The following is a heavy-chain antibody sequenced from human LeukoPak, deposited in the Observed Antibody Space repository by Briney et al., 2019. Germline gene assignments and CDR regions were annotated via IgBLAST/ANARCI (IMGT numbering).Heavy chain of an antibody. D-gene: IGHD4-17*01. J-gene: IGHJ6*03. CDR3: ARVDYGGHKYYYYYMDV. Sequence: LETLSLTCTVSGYSISSGYYWGWIRQPPGKGLEWIGSIYHSGSTYYNPSLKSRVTISVDTSKNQFSLKLSSVTAADTAVYYCARVDYGGHKYYYYYMDVWGKGTTVTVSS. V-gene: IGHV4-38-2*02. CDR2: IYHSGST. CDR1: GYSISSGYY.